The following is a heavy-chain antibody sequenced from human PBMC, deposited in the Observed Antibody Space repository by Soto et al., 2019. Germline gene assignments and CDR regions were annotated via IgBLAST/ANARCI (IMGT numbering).Heavy chain of an antibody. Sequence: QVQLVQSGAEVKKPGASVKVSCKASGYTFTSYGISWVRQAPGQGLEWMGWISAYNGNTNYAQKLQGRVTMTTDTXTXTXXMELRSLRSDDTAVYYCARGLRITMVRGVISPFDYWGQGTLVTVSS. D-gene: IGHD3-10*01. V-gene: IGHV1-18*01. J-gene: IGHJ4*02. CDR2: ISAYNGNT. CDR1: GYTFTSYG. CDR3: ARGLRITMVRGVISPFDY.